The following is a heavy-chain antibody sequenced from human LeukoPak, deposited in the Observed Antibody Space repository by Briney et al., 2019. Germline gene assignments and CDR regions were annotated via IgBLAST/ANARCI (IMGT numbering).Heavy chain of an antibody. D-gene: IGHD3-3*01. J-gene: IGHJ5*02. CDR3: ARSRLEWLLFGWFDP. Sequence: PGGSLRLSCAASGFTFGSYVMSWVRQAPGKGLEWVSYISSSSSTIHYADSVKGRFTISRDNAKNSLYLQMNSLRAEDTAVYYCARSRLEWLLFGWFDPWGQGTLVTVSS. CDR1: GFTFGSYV. V-gene: IGHV3-48*01. CDR2: ISSSSSTI.